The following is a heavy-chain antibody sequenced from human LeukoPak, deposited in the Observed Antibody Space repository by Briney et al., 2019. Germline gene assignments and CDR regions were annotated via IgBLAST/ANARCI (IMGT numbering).Heavy chain of an antibody. D-gene: IGHD3-22*01. CDR3: ARGYYYDTS. V-gene: IGHV1-69*04. CDR1: GGTFTSYA. CDR2: IIPILGIA. Sequence: SVKVSRKASGGTFTSYAISWVRQTPGQGLEWMGRIIPILGIANYAQKFQGRVTITADKATSTAYMELSSLRSEDTAVYYCARGYYYDTSWGQGTLVTVSS. J-gene: IGHJ4*02.